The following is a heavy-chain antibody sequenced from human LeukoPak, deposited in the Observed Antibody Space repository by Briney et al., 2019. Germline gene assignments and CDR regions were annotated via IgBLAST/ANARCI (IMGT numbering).Heavy chain of an antibody. J-gene: IGHJ4*02. Sequence: PSETLSLTCTVSGGSISSGTYYWSWIRQPPGKGLEWIGSIYYSGSTYYNPSLKSRVTISVDTSKNQFSLKLSSVTAADTAVYYCARRSSYDLDYWGQGTLVTVSS. D-gene: IGHD5-12*01. CDR2: IYYSGST. CDR1: GGSISSGTYY. V-gene: IGHV4-39*01. CDR3: ARRSSYDLDY.